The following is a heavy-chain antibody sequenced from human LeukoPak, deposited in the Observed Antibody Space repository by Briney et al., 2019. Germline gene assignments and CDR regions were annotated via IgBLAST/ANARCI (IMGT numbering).Heavy chain of an antibody. CDR2: MNPKSGNT. CDR3: ARDEGYCSRTSCYGASKGMDV. D-gene: IGHD2-2*01. J-gene: IGHJ6*02. Sequence: ASVKVSCKTSGYTFTNYDINWVRQATGQGLEWMGWMNPKSGNTGSAQRFQGRVTMTRDTSISTAYMELSSLRSEDTAVYYCARDEGYCSRTSCYGASKGMDVWGQGTAVIVSS. V-gene: IGHV1-8*01. CDR1: GYTFTNYD.